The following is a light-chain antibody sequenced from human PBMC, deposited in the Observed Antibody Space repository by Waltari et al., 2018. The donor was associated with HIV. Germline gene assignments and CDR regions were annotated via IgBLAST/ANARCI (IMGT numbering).Light chain of an antibody. J-gene: IGKJ5*01. Sequence: ENVLTQSPATLSLSPGERATLSCRASQSVSSYLAWYQQKPGQAPRLLIYDASNRATGIPVRFSGSGSGTDFTLTISSLEPEDFAVYYCQQGSNWPITFGQGTRLEIK. CDR3: QQGSNWPIT. CDR1: QSVSSY. CDR2: DAS. V-gene: IGKV3-11*01.